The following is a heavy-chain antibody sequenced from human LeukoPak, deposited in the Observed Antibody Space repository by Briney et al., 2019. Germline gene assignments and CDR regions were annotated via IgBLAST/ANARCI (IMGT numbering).Heavy chain of an antibody. CDR1: GGTFSSYA. D-gene: IGHD2-15*01. CDR3: ARDSGYCSGGSCN. Sequence: ASVKVSCKASGGTFSSYAISWVRQAPGQGLEWMGRIIPILGIANYAQKFQGRVTITADKSTSTAYMELSSLRSEDTAVYYCARDSGYCSGGSCNWGQGTQVTVSS. J-gene: IGHJ4*02. V-gene: IGHV1-69*04. CDR2: IIPILGIA.